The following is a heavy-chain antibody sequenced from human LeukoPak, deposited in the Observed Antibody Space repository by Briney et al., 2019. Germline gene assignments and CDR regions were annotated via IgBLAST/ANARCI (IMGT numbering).Heavy chain of an antibody. CDR1: GFTFSRTS. V-gene: IGHV3-30-3*01. D-gene: IGHD3-10*01. J-gene: IGHJ6*02. Sequence: PGGSLRLSCAASGFTFSRTSMHWVRQSPGKGLEWVAVISFDGGTKYYADSVKGRLTVSRDNSKKALYLQMNSLRTEDTAVYFCARGPTAIRGIEYSYYGMDVWGQGTTVTVSS. CDR3: ARGPTAIRGIEYSYYGMDV. CDR2: ISFDGGTK.